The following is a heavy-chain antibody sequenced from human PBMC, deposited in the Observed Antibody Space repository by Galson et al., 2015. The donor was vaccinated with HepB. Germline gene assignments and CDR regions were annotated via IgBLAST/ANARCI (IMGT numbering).Heavy chain of an antibody. J-gene: IGHJ4*02. V-gene: IGHV4-34*01. D-gene: IGHD3-16*02. Sequence: TLSLTCAVYGGSFSGYYWSWIRQPPGKGLEWIGEINHSGSTNYNPSLKSRVTISVDTSKNQFSLKLSSVTAADTAVYYCARGNIWGSYRSFDYWGQGTLVTVSS. CDR3: ARGNIWGSYRSFDY. CDR1: GGSFSGYY. CDR2: INHSGST.